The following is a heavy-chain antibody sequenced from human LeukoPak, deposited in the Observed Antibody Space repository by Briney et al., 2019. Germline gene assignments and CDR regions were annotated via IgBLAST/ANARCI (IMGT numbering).Heavy chain of an antibody. D-gene: IGHD3-3*01. J-gene: IGHJ6*03. V-gene: IGHV3-7*01. CDR3: ARSTTYYDFWSGYFDYYYYYMDV. Sequence: GGSLRLSCAASGFPFSSYWMSWVRQAPGKGLEWVANIRQDGRVQNYVDSVKGRFTISRDNAKNSLYLQMNSLRAEDTAVYYCARSTTYYDFWSGYFDYYYYYMDVWGKGTTVTVSS. CDR1: GFPFSSYW. CDR2: IRQDGRVQ.